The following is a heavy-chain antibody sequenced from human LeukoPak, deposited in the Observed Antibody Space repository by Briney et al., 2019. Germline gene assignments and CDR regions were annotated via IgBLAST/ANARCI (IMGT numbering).Heavy chain of an antibody. V-gene: IGHV3-23*01. J-gene: IGHJ4*02. Sequence: HPGGSLRLSCAASGFTFSTYAMSWVRQAAGKGLEWVSLISGSGGGTYYADSMKGRFTISRDNSKNTLYLQMNSLRAEDTAVYYCANFGSGRHRDYWGQGTLVTVSS. D-gene: IGHD3-10*01. CDR2: ISGSGGGT. CDR3: ANFGSGRHRDY. CDR1: GFTFSTYA.